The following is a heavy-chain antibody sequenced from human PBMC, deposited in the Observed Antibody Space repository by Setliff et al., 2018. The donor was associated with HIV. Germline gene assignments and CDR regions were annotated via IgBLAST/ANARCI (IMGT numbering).Heavy chain of an antibody. V-gene: IGHV4-34*01. Sequence: PSETLSLTCAVFGGSFTDIGGSFTDYYWIWIRQPPGKGLEWIGEINHSGSTHYNPSLKSRFTISVDTSKNQFSLKLSSVTAADTAVYYCALGTYYYYMDVWGKGTTVTVSS. CDR3: ALGTYYYYMDV. D-gene: IGHD1-1*01. CDR1: GGSFTDIGGSFTDYY. CDR2: INHSGST. J-gene: IGHJ6*03.